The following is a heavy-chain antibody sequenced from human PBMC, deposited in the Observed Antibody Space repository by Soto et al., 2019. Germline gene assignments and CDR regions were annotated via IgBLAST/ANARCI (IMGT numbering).Heavy chain of an antibody. CDR3: VPLCRYCSTTTPS. D-gene: IGHD2-2*01. J-gene: IGHJ4*02. CDR2: INSSGTKT. Sequence: PGGSLRLSCAASGFTFNTYAMAWVRQAPGKGLEWVSGINSSGTKTYYGGSVKGRCTISRDNSENTLYLQMNSLRAEDTAVYFCVPLCRYCSTTTPSWGQGTLVTVSS. V-gene: IGHV3-23*01. CDR1: GFTFNTYA.